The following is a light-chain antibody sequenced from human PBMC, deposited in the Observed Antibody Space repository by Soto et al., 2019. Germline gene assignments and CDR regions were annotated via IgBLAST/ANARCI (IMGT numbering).Light chain of an antibody. CDR2: EAS. CDR1: QSISSW. CDR3: QYYKEHST. Sequence: DIQMTQSPSTLSASVGDRVTITCRASQSISSWVAWYQQKPGKAPKLLIYEASSSEIGVPPTFSGSGFGTAFTLTISSLQPEDSATYYCQYYKEHSTFGQGTRLEIK. J-gene: IGKJ1*01. V-gene: IGKV1-5*03.